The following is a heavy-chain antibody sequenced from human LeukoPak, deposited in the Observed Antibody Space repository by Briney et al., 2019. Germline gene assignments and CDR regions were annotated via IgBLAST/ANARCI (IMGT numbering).Heavy chain of an antibody. J-gene: IGHJ5*02. CDR2: IIPIFGTA. V-gene: IGHV1-69*13. CDR3: ARMDRGYSYGSWFDP. CDR1: GGTFSSYA. D-gene: IGHD5-18*01. Sequence: GASVKVSCKASGGTFSSYAISWVRQAPGQGLEWMGGIIPIFGTANYAQKFQGRVTITADESTSTAYMELSSLRSEDTAVYYCARMDRGYSYGSWFDPWGQGTLVTVSS.